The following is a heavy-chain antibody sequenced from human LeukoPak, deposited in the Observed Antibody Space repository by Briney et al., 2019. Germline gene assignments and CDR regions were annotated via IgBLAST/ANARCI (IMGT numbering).Heavy chain of an antibody. CDR3: ARDAYYYGSGSYVDY. V-gene: IGHV3-33*01. CDR2: IYYDGNNK. D-gene: IGHD3-10*01. Sequence: GRSLRLSCAASGFTFSSYGMHWVRQAPGKGLEWVAVIYYDGNNKFYADSVKGRFTISRDNSKNTQYLQMNSLRAEDTAVYYCARDAYYYGSGSYVDYWGQGTLVTVSS. CDR1: GFTFSSYG. J-gene: IGHJ4*02.